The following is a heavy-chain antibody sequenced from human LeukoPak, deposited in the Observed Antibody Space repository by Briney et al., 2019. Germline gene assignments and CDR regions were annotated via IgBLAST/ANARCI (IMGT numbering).Heavy chain of an antibody. Sequence: ASVKVSCKASGYTFTSYGISWVRQAPGQGLEWMGWISAYNGNTNYAQKLQGRVTMTTDTSTSTAYMELRSLRSDDTAVYYCARDLTGGPSIAARSDAGGYWGQGTLVTVSS. CDR1: GYTFTSYG. J-gene: IGHJ4*02. D-gene: IGHD6-6*01. V-gene: IGHV1-18*01. CDR3: ARDLTGGPSIAARSDAGGY. CDR2: ISAYNGNT.